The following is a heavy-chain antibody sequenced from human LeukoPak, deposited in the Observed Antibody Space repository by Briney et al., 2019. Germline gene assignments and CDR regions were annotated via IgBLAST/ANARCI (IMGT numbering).Heavy chain of an antibody. Sequence: SETLSLTCAVYGGSFSDYNWGWIRQSPGNGLEWIGEIVHSGSTNYNPSLKSRVTISLDTSKNQVSLKLSSVTAADTAVYYCARAGITMIVVLTHTLRSGGFDIWGQGTMVTVSS. CDR1: GGSFSDYN. D-gene: IGHD3-22*01. V-gene: IGHV4-34*12. CDR2: IVHSGST. CDR3: ARAGITMIVVLTHTLRSGGFDI. J-gene: IGHJ3*02.